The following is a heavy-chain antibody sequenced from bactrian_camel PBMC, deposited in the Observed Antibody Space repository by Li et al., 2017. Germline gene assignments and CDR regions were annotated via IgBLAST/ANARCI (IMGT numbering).Heavy chain of an antibody. V-gene: IGHV3S1*01. CDR3: ARPPIVCGQPYEDDQ. CDR2: IYTGGGAG. D-gene: IGHD3*01. CDR1: GYSAVTLC. Sequence: QLVESGGGSAQVGGHLRLSCAAASGYSAVTLCMGWFRQGPGHGREGVAGIYTGGGAGHYGDVGKGRFTISRDNAKNTLSLQMNSLKTEDTAVYYCARPPIVCGQPYEDDQRGPGTQVTVS. J-gene: IGHJ4*01.